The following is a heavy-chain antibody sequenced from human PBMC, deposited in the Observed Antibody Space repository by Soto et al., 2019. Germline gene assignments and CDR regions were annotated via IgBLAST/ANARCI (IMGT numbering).Heavy chain of an antibody. V-gene: IGHV3-30*03. D-gene: IGHD3-10*01. CDR1: GFTFSSYG. CDR3: AIVDRRYKALRFGVLQGADY. J-gene: IGHJ4*02. CDR2: ISYDGSNK. Sequence: GGSLRLSCAASGFTFSSYGMHWVRQAPGKGLEWVAVISYDGSNKYYADSVKGRFTISRDNSKNTLYLQMNSLRAEDTAVYYCAIVDRRYKALRFGVLQGADYWGQGTLVTVSS.